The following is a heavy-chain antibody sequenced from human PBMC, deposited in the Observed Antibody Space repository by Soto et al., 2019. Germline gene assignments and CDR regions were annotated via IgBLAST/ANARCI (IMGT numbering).Heavy chain of an antibody. V-gene: IGHV4-31*03. CDR3: ARGSSIAGLYYGMDV. CDR1: GGCISSGGYY. CDR2: NYYSGIT. J-gene: IGHJ6*02. D-gene: IGHD6-6*01. Sequence: SETVSLTCTVSGGCISSGGYYWTWIRQHPGKGLEWIGYNYYSGITYYNPSLKSRVTISLDTSKDQFSLKLSSVTAADTAVYYCARGSSIAGLYYGMDVWGQGTTVTVSS.